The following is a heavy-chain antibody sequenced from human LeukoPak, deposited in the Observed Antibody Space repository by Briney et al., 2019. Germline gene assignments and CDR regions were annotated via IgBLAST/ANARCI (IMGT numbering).Heavy chain of an antibody. CDR2: ISAYNGNT. CDR3: ATDRGDYYDSSGYPTY. J-gene: IGHJ4*02. V-gene: IGHV1-18*01. D-gene: IGHD3-22*01. Sequence: ASVKVSCKASGYTFTSYGISWVRQAPGQGLEWMGWISAYNGNTDYAQKLQGRVTMTEDTSTDTAYMELSSLRSEDTAVYYCATDRGDYYDSSGYPTYWGQGTLVTVSS. CDR1: GYTFTSYG.